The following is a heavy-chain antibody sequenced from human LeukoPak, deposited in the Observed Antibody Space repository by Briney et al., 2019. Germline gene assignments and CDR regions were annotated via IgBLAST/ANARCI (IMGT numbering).Heavy chain of an antibody. D-gene: IGHD2-8*01. CDR1: GGSISSSSYY. J-gene: IGHJ4*02. CDR2: IYYSGST. Sequence: PSETLSLTCTVSGGSISSSSYYWGWIRQPPGKGLVWIGSIYYSGSTYYNPSLKSRVTISVDTSKNQFSLKLSSVTAADTAVYYCARHSGMVVLMVYADFDYWGQGTLVTVSS. V-gene: IGHV4-39*01. CDR3: ARHSGMVVLMVYADFDY.